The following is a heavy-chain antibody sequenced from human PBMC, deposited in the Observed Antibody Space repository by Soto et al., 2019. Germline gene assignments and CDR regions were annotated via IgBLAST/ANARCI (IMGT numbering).Heavy chain of an antibody. CDR1: GYSFTDYY. CDR3: ARSNTPTVTAPSFDH. V-gene: IGHV1-2*04. D-gene: IGHD2-21*02. J-gene: IGHJ4*02. CDR2: TNTNTGGT. Sequence: QVQLVQSGAKVKKPGASVKVSCKASGYSFTDYYMHWLRQAPGQGLEWMAWTNTNTGGTNYGQDFQGWVTVTRDTSISTAYMELRGLKSGDTAIYYCARSNTPTVTAPSFDHWGQGTLVSVSS.